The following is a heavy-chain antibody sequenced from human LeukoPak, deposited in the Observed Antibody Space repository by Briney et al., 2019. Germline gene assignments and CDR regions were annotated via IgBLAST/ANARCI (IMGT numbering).Heavy chain of an antibody. V-gene: IGHV1-69*05. CDR1: GGTFSSYA. J-gene: IGHJ4*02. Sequence: ASVKVSCKASGGTFSSYAISWVRQAPGQGLEWMEGIIPIFGTANYAQKFQGRVTITTDESTSTAYMELSSLRSEDTAVYYCASSFARYCSSTGCPFDYWGQGTLVTVSS. CDR3: ASSFARYCSSTGCPFDY. CDR2: IIPIFGTA. D-gene: IGHD2-2*01.